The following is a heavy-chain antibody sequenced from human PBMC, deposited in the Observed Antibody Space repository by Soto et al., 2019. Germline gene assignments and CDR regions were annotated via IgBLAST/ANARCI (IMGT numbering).Heavy chain of an antibody. V-gene: IGHV3-30-3*01. Sequence: PGGSLRLSCAASGFTFSSYAMHWVRQAPGKGLEWVAVISYDGSNKYYADSVKGRFTISRDNSKNTLYLQMNSLRAEDTAVYYCARDNLGSSPSGYYGMDVWGQGTTVTVSS. CDR2: ISYDGSNK. CDR3: ARDNLGSSPSGYYGMDV. D-gene: IGHD6-6*01. CDR1: GFTFSSYA. J-gene: IGHJ6*02.